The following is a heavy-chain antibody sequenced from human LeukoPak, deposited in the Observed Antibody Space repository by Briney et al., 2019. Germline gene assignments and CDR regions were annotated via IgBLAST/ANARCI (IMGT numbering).Heavy chain of an antibody. D-gene: IGHD1-26*01. CDR1: GFSFSSYG. J-gene: IGHJ3*01. V-gene: IGHV3-30*18. CDR3: AKDLSVVGAHDSFDV. Sequence: PGGSLRLSCAASGFSFSSYGMHWVRQAPGKGLEWLTVISYDGNTIYNADSVKGRFTISRDNSKNTLYLQMNSPRIEDTAVYYCAKDLSVVGAHDSFDVWGQGTMVTVSS. CDR2: ISYDGNTI.